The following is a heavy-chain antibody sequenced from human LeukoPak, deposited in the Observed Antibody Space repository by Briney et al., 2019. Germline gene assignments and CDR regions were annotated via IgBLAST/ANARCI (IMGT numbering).Heavy chain of an antibody. V-gene: IGHV3-21*01. CDR2: ISSSSYI. D-gene: IGHD5-18*01. J-gene: IGHJ6*02. CDR1: GFTFSSYS. Sequence: GGSLRLSCAASGFTFSSYSMNWVRQAPGKGLEWVSSISSSSYINYADSVKGRFTISRDNAKNSLYLQMNSLRAEDTAVYYCAREGGYSYGYYYYYGMDVWGQGTTVTVSS. CDR3: AREGGYSYGYYYYYGMDV.